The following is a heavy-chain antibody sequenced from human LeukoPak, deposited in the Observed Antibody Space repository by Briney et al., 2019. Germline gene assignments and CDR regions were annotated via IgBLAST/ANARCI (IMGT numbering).Heavy chain of an antibody. D-gene: IGHD1-26*01. J-gene: IGHJ3*02. CDR2: IYYSGST. CDR3: ARTPGIVGAMDAFDI. V-gene: IGHV4-39*01. CDR1: GGSISSYY. Sequence: SETLSLTCTVSGGSISSYYWGWIRQPPGKGLEWIGSIYYSGSTYYNPSLKSRVTISVDTSKNQFSLKLSSVTAADTAVYYCARTPGIVGAMDAFDIWGQGTMVTVSS.